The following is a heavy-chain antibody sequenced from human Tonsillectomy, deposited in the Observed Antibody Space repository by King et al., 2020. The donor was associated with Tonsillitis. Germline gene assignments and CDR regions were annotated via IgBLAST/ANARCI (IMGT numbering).Heavy chain of an antibody. CDR3: AREGGWSPGFDS. V-gene: IGHV3-74*01. D-gene: IGHD6-19*01. Sequence: EVQLVESGGGLVQPGGSLRLSCAASGFTFSSSWMHWVRQAPGKGLVWVSRINSDGSSTSYADSVKGRFTISRDNAKNTLYLQMNSLRAEDTAVFYCAREGGWSPGFDSWGQGTLVTVSS. CDR1: GFTFSSSW. J-gene: IGHJ4*02. CDR2: INSDGSST.